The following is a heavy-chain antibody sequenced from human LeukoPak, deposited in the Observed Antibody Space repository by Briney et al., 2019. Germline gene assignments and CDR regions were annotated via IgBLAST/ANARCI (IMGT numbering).Heavy chain of an antibody. CDR1: RFTFSSYA. V-gene: IGHV3-23*01. D-gene: IGHD3-22*01. Sequence: GGSLRLSCAASRFTFSSYAMSWVRQAPGKGLDWVSAISGRGGSTHYADSVKGRFTISRDNSKNTLYLQMNSLRAEDTAVYYCAKDHPYYYDSSGYYPFGAFDIWGQGTMVTVSS. J-gene: IGHJ3*02. CDR3: AKDHPYYYDSSGYYPFGAFDI. CDR2: ISGRGGST.